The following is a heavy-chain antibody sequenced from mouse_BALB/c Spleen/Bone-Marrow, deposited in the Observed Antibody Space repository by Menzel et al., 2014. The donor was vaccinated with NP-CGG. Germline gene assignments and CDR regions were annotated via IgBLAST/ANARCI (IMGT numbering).Heavy chain of an antibody. Sequence: QVQLKQSGPELVKPGTSVRISCKPSGYTFXNYYIHWVKQRPGQGLEWIGWIYPGNVDTKYNEKFKGKATLTADKSSSTAYMQLSSLTSEDSAVYFCARETRYGNYVDYFDYWGQGTTLTVSS. D-gene: IGHD2-10*02. CDR1: GYTFXNYY. J-gene: IGHJ2*01. V-gene: IGHV1S56*01. CDR2: IYPGNVDT. CDR3: ARETRYGNYVDYFDY.